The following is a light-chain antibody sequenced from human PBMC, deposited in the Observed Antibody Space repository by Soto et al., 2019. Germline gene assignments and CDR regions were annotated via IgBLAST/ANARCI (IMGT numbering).Light chain of an antibody. J-gene: IGKJ4*01. CDR1: QGIGNA. Sequence: DIQMTQPPSSLSASVGDRVTISCRASQGIGNALAWFQQKPGKAPESLMYGASRLQSGVSSRFSGSGSGTDFTLTISGLQPEDSATYYCQQYKSYPFTFGGGTKVEI. V-gene: IGKV1-16*01. CDR2: GAS. CDR3: QQYKSYPFT.